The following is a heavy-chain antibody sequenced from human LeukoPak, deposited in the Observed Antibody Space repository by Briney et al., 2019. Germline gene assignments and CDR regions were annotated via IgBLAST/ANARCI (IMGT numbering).Heavy chain of an antibody. D-gene: IGHD4/OR15-4a*01. CDR1: GFTFKNYA. CDR2: ISIDGNNQ. J-gene: IGHJ4*02. V-gene: IGHV3-30-3*01. CDR3: ARGQWSDY. Sequence: GGSLRLSCAASGFTFKNYAMYWVRQAPGKGLEWVAVISIDGNNQYHADSVKGRFIISRDNSKNTLYLQMNSLRAEDTAVYYSARGQWSDYWGQGILVTVSS.